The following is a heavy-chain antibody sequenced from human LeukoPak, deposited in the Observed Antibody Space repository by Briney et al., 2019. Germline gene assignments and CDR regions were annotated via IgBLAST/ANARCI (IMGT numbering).Heavy chain of an antibody. V-gene: IGHV1-2*02. D-gene: IGHD6-6*01. CDR1: GYTFTGYY. J-gene: IGHJ6*03. CDR3: ARGQRQLGYYYYYMDV. Sequence: ASVKVSCKASGYTFTGYYMHWVRQAPGQGLEWMGWINPNSGGTNYAQKFQGRVTMTRDTSISTAYMELSRLRSDDTAVYYCARGQRQLGYYYYYMDVWGKGTTVTVSS. CDR2: INPNSGGT.